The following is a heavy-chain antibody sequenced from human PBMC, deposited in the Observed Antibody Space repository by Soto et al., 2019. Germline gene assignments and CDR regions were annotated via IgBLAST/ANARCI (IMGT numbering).Heavy chain of an antibody. CDR3: TRRVGDAFDI. J-gene: IGHJ3*02. CDR1: GFTFSGSA. CDR2: IRSKANSYAT. D-gene: IGHD1-26*01. Sequence: EVQLVESGGGLVQPGGSLKLSCAASGFTFSGSAMHWVRQASGKGLEWVGRIRSKANSYATAYAASVKGRFTISRDDSKNTAYLQMNSLKTEDTAVYYCTRRVGDAFDIWGQGTMVTVSS. V-gene: IGHV3-73*02.